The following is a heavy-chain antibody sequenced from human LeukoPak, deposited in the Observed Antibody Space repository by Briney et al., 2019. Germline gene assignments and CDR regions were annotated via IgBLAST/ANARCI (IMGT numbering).Heavy chain of an antibody. J-gene: IGHJ4*02. CDR3: ARGPYGSGSSPIGCFDY. CDR2: INHSGST. D-gene: IGHD3-10*01. Sequence: SETLSLTCAVYGGSFSGYYWSWIRQPPGKGLEWIGEINHSGSTNYNPSLKSRVTISVDTSKNQFSLKLSSVTAADTAVYYCARGPYGSGSSPIGCFDYWGQGTLVTVSS. V-gene: IGHV4-34*01. CDR1: GGSFSGYY.